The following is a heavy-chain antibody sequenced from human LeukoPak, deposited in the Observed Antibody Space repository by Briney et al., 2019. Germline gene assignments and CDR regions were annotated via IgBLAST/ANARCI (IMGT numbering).Heavy chain of an antibody. CDR2: ITPNSRNT. CDR3: ARGHPINNSFDP. V-gene: IGHV1-8*01. J-gene: IGHJ5*02. Sequence: QGVEWXRWITPNSRNTGYAQKFQGRVTMTSNTSISTAYMELSSLRSEHTAVYYCARGHPINNSFDPWGQGTLVTVSS.